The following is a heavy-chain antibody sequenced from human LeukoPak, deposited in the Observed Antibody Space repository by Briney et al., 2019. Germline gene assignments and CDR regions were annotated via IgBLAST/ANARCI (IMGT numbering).Heavy chain of an antibody. V-gene: IGHV3-48*03. CDR2: ISSSGSTI. CDR3: ARANATGYGMDV. D-gene: IGHD4-17*01. Sequence: GGSLRLPCAASGFTFSSYEMNWVRQAPGKAPEWVSYISSSGSTIYYADSVKGRFTISRDNAKTSLYLQMNSLRAEDTAVYYCARANATGYGMDVWGKGTTVTVSS. J-gene: IGHJ6*04. CDR1: GFTFSSYE.